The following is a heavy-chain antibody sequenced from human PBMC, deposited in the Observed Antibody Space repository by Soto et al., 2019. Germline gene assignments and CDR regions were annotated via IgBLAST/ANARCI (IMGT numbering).Heavy chain of an antibody. CDR3: ATSYGSGYRAFDS. D-gene: IGHD3-10*01. J-gene: IGHJ4*02. V-gene: IGHV1-69*02. CDR2: INPILSMS. Sequence: QVQLVQCGADVQRPGSSVRVSCKASGDTFNFYSINWVRQAPGLGLQWMGRINPILSMSNYAPRFQGRVTMTADKSTSTASMVLSSLRSEDTAMYYCATSYGSGYRAFDSWGQGALVTVSS. CDR1: GDTFNFYS.